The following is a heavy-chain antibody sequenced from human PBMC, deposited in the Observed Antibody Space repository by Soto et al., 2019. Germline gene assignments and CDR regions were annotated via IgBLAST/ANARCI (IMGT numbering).Heavy chain of an antibody. D-gene: IGHD3-10*01. CDR2: IIPIFGTI. V-gene: IGHV1-69*01. CDR1: VEFFSNYG. Sequence: QAQLVQSGAEVKEPGSSVKVSCKASVEFFSNYGISWVRQAPGQGLEWMGGIIPIFGTISYAEKFQGRVTITADESTNTVYMQLGSLRSADTAVYYCARGFPDGWVEPGVVRGYLDTWGRGTLVTVSS. CDR3: ARGFPDGWVEPGVVRGYLDT. J-gene: IGHJ4*02.